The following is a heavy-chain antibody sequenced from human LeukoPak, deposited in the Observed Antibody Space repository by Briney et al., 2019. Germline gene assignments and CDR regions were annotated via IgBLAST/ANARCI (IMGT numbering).Heavy chain of an antibody. CDR3: ARDTGAAISTFDI. CDR2: TYYRSKWYN. V-gene: IGHV6-1*01. Sequence: SQTLSLTCAISGDSVSSNSAVWNWIRQSPSRGLEWLGKTYYRSKWYNDYAVSVKSRISVNPDTSKNQLSLQLNSVTPEDTAVYYCARDTGAAISTFDIWGQGTMVTVSS. CDR1: GDSVSSNSAV. D-gene: IGHD2-15*01. J-gene: IGHJ3*02.